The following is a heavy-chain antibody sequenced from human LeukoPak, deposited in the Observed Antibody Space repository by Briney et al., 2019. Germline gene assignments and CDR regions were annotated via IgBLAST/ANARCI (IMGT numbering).Heavy chain of an antibody. CDR1: GFTFSSYW. D-gene: IGHD6-13*01. CDR3: ARDIEAAGLFLDY. CDR2: MKYDGSEK. Sequence: GGSLRLSCAASGFTFSSYWMTWVRQAPGKGLEWVANMKYDGSEKDYMDSVKGRFTISRDNAKNSLYLQMNSLRAEDTAVYYCARDIEAAGLFLDYWGQGTLVTVSS. J-gene: IGHJ4*02. V-gene: IGHV3-7*01.